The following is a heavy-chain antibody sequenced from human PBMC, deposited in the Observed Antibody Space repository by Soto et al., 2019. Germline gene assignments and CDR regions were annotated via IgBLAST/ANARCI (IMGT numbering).Heavy chain of an antibody. Sequence: PSETLSLTCTVSGGSISSYYWSWIRQPPGKGLEWIGYIHSSGRANYNPSLKSRITISIDTSKNQFSLKLTSMTAADAAVYYCARTLPAPGTFWFDPWGQGTLVTVSS. CDR3: ARTLPAPGTFWFDP. V-gene: IGHV4-59*01. D-gene: IGHD6-13*01. J-gene: IGHJ5*02. CDR1: GGSISSYY. CDR2: IHSSGRA.